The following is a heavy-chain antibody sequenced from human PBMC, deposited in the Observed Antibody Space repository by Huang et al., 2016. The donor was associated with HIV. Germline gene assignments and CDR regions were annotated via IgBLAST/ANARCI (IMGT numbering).Heavy chain of an antibody. CDR2: ISAYNGNT. V-gene: IGHV1-18*04. CDR3: TRDRRPHHYYGMDV. J-gene: IGHJ6*02. CDR1: GYTFTSYG. Sequence: VQLVQSGAEVKKPGASVKVSCKASGYTFTSYGISWVRQAPGQGLEWMGLISAYNGNTNYAQKVQGRVTMTTNTSTSTAYMELRSLRSDDTDVYYWTRDRRPHHYYGMDVWGQGTTVTVSS.